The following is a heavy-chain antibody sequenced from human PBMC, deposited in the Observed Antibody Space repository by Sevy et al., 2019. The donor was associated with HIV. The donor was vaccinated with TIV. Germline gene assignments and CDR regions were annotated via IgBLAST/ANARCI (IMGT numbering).Heavy chain of an antibody. CDR3: AGEQITGAKPDYCDY. CDR1: GFTFSNYW. V-gene: IGHV3-7*01. J-gene: IGHJ4*02. CDR2: IKQDGGEK. Sequence: GGSLRLSCAVSGFTFSNYWMSWVRQAPGKGLECVANIKQDGGEKYYLDSVKGRFFVSRDNAKNSLYLQMVSLRAEDTAVDYCAGEQITGAKPDYCDYWGQGTLVTVSS. D-gene: IGHD1-7*01.